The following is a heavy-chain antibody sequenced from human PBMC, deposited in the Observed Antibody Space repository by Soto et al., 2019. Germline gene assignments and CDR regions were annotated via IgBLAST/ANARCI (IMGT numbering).Heavy chain of an antibody. CDR3: ARPDCTNGVCYHFSDF. CDR1: DYTFAAYW. Sequence: VESLKISCTGSDYTFAAYWIGWVRQLPGKGPEWMGIVNPGDSETRYSPSFQGQVTISADKSINTAYLQWSSLKASDTAMYYCARPDCTNGVCYHFSDFWGQGTMVTVSS. V-gene: IGHV5-51*01. CDR2: VNPGDSET. D-gene: IGHD2-8*01. J-gene: IGHJ3*01.